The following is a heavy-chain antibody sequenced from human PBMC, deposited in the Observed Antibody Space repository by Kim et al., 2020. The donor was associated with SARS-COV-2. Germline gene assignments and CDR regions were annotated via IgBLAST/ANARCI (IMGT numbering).Heavy chain of an antibody. V-gene: IGHV4-59*01. D-gene: IGHD3-3*01. J-gene: IGHJ4*02. Sequence: PALKRRVTISVDTSKNQFSLKLSSVTAADTAVYYCASRRDYDFWSGWNYWGQGTLVTVSS. CDR3: ASRRDYDFWSGWNY.